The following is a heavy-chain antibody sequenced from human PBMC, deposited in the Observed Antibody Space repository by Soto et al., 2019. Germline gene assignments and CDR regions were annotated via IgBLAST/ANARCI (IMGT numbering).Heavy chain of an antibody. D-gene: IGHD3-10*01. CDR1: GYTFTAYS. V-gene: IGHV1-3*01. J-gene: IGHJ5*02. CDR3: ARENPPPAGSYYDP. Sequence: ASAKVSCNASGYTFTAYSIHWLRQAPGQRLEWMGWVTAANGNTNYSQKFQGRHTITTDTYASTAYIELYSLRSEDTAVYYYARENPPPAGSYYDPWGQGTPVTVYS. CDR2: VTAANGNT.